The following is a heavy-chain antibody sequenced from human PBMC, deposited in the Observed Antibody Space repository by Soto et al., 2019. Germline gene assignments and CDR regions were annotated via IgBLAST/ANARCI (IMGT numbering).Heavy chain of an antibody. CDR1: GYTFTSYA. D-gene: IGHD2-8*01. Sequence: ASVKVSCKASGYTFTSYAMHWVRQAPGQRLEWMGWINAGNGNTKYSQKFQGRVTITRDTSASTAYMELSSLRSEDTAVYYCARDGCMTGDRYPYFDYWGQGTLVTVSS. CDR3: ARDGCMTGDRYPYFDY. J-gene: IGHJ4*02. V-gene: IGHV1-3*01. CDR2: INAGNGNT.